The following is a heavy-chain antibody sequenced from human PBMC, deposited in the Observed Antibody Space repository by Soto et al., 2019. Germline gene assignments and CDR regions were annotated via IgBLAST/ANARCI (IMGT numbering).Heavy chain of an antibody. CDR2: IYYSGST. J-gene: IGHJ5*02. Sequence: SETLSLTCTVSGGSISSGGYYWSWIRQHPGKGLEWIGYIYYSGSTYYNPPLKSRVTISVDTSKNQFSLKLSSVTAADTAVYYCARRGYSGYDYGWFDPWGQGTLVTVSS. V-gene: IGHV4-31*03. D-gene: IGHD5-12*01. CDR1: GGSISSGGYY. CDR3: ARRGYSGYDYGWFDP.